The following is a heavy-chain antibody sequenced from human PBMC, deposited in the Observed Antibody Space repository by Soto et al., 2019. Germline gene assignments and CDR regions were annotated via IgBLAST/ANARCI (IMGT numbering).Heavy chain of an antibody. CDR2: ISGSGGST. CDR1: GFTFSSYA. Sequence: PGGSLRLSCSASGFTFSSYAMSWVRQAPGKGLEWVSVISGSGGSTYYADSVKGRFTISRDNSKNTLYLQINSLRAEDTAVYYCAKVSRYGITGSSLYGDYVHIAYWGQGTLVTVSS. J-gene: IGHJ4*02. CDR3: AKVSRYGITGSSLYGDYVHIAY. V-gene: IGHV3-23*01. D-gene: IGHD4-17*01.